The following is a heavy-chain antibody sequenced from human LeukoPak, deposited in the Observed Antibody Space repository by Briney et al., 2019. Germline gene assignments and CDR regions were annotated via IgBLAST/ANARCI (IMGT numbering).Heavy chain of an antibody. D-gene: IGHD3-10*01. CDR2: ISYHGDIT. CDR1: GFTFSSYA. J-gene: IGHJ4*02. Sequence: PGGSLRLSCAASGFTFSSYAMHWVRQAPGKGLEWVALISYHGDITYYADSVKGRFTLSRDNSKTTLFLQLNSLRAEDTAVYYCARDSTYYYDSGSSGPHYFDFWGQGTLVPVSS. V-gene: IGHV3-30*01. CDR3: ARDSTYYYDSGSSGPHYFDF.